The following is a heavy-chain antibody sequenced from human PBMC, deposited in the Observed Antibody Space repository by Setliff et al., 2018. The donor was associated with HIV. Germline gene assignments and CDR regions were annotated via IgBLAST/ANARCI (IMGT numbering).Heavy chain of an antibody. Sequence: SETLSLTCTVSGGSISTYYWSWIRQPPGKGLEWIGSIYFTESSDNNPSLKSRVTLSVDTSKHRFSLKLSSVTAADTAVYYCARVQMAYAAFDVWGQGTMVTVSS. CDR2: IYFTESS. CDR3: ARVQMAYAAFDV. J-gene: IGHJ3*01. D-gene: IGHD4-17*01. CDR1: GGSISTYY. V-gene: IGHV4-59*01.